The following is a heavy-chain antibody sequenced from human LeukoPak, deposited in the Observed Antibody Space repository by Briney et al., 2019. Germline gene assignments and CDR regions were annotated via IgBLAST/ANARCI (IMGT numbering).Heavy chain of an antibody. D-gene: IGHD1-1*01. J-gene: IGHJ5*02. V-gene: IGHV1-69*13. CDR1: GGTFSSYA. CDR3: ARAEPPFGTTGTTPWFDP. CDR2: IIPIFGTA. Sequence: GASVKVSCKASGGTFSSYAISWVRQAPGQGLEWMGGIIPIFGTANYAQKFQGRVTITADESTSTAYMELSSLRSEDTAVYYCARAEPPFGTTGTTPWFDPWGQGTLVTVSS.